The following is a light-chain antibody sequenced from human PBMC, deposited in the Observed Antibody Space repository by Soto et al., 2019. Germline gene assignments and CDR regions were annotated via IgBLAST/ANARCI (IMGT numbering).Light chain of an antibody. V-gene: IGLV2-23*02. CDR1: SSDVGSYNL. CDR2: EVS. Sequence: QSVLTQPASVSGSPGQSITISCTGTSSDVGSYNLVSWYQQHPGKAPNLMIYEVSKRPSGVSNRFSGSKSGNTASLTISGLQAEDEADYYCCSYAGSSTYVFGTGTKLTVL. CDR3: CSYAGSSTYV. J-gene: IGLJ1*01.